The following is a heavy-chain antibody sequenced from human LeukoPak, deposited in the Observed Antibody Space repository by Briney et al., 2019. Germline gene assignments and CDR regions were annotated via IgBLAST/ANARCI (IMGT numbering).Heavy chain of an antibody. V-gene: IGHV3-48*04. CDR1: GFTFSSYS. D-gene: IGHD6-19*01. J-gene: IGHJ5*02. CDR2: ISSSSSTI. Sequence: GGSLRLSCAASGFTFSSYSMNWVRQAPGKGLEWVSYISSSSSTIYYADSVKGRFTISRDNAKNSLYLQMNSLRAEDTAVYYCGREPGVLAVAGTGTWFDPWGQGTLVTVSS. CDR3: GREPGVLAVAGTGTWFDP.